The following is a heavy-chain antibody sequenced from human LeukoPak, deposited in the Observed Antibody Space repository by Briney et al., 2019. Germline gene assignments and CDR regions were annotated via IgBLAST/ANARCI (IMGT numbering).Heavy chain of an antibody. CDR2: INPNSGGT. Sequence: GASVNVSCKASGYTFTGYYMHWVRQAPGQGLEWMGWINPNSGGTNYAQKFQGWVTMTRDTSISTAYMELSRLRSDDTAVYYCARALIAAAGKGAFDIWGQGTMVTVSS. CDR1: GYTFTGYY. CDR3: ARALIAAAGKGAFDI. V-gene: IGHV1-2*04. D-gene: IGHD6-13*01. J-gene: IGHJ3*02.